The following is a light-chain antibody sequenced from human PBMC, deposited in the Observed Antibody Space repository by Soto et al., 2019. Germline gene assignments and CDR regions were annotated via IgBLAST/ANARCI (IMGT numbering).Light chain of an antibody. CDR2: AAS. J-gene: IGKJ4*01. V-gene: IGKV1-39*01. CDR3: QQSYNTPFT. CDR1: QNISSY. Sequence: DIQVTQSPSSLSASVGDRVTITCRASQNISSYLNWYQKKPGKAPNFLIYAASTLQSGVPPRFSGGGSGTDFTLTISGLRPEDFATYYCQQSYNTPFTFGGETKMDIK.